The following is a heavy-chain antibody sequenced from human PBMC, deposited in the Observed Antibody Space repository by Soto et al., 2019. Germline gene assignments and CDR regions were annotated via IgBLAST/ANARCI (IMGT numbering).Heavy chain of an antibody. V-gene: IGHV6-1*01. D-gene: IGHD6-6*01. Sequence: SQTLSLTCAISGDSVSSNSAAWNWIRQSPSRGLEWLGRTYYRSKWYNDYAVSVKSRITINPDTSKNQFSLQLNSVTPEDTAVYYCARDQIAARTFIRIYYYSGMDVWGQGTTVTVSS. CDR2: TYYRSKWYN. CDR3: ARDQIAARTFIRIYYYSGMDV. CDR1: GDSVSSNSAA. J-gene: IGHJ6*02.